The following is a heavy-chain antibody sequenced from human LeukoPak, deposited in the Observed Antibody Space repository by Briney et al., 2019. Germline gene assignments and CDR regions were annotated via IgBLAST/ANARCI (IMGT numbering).Heavy chain of an antibody. CDR2: IYYSGST. CDR3: ASRCSGGSCLDGMDV. D-gene: IGHD2-15*01. Sequence: SETLSLTCTVSGGSISSGGYYWSWIRQHPGKGLEWLGYIYYSGSTYYNPSLKSRVTISVDTSKNQFSLKLSSVTAADTAVYYCASRCSGGSCLDGMDVWGQGTTVTVSS. V-gene: IGHV4-31*03. J-gene: IGHJ6*02. CDR1: GGSISSGGYY.